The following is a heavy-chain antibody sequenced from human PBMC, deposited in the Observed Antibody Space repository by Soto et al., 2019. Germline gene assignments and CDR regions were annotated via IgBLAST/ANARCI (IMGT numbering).Heavy chain of an antibody. CDR2: IIPILRST. J-gene: IGHJ5*02. CDR1: GGTFVSSA. CDR3: AKKNPLGDSNKAWIDP. V-gene: IGHV1-69*01. Sequence: QVQLLQSGAELREPGSSVRISCTPSGGTFVSSAFAWVRQAPGGKLEWMGGIIPILRSTKYAERFLGRLTIRADDSSRTAYLELSSLTFNDTAGYFCAKKNPLGDSNKAWIDPWGQGTLVTVST. D-gene: IGHD2-8*01.